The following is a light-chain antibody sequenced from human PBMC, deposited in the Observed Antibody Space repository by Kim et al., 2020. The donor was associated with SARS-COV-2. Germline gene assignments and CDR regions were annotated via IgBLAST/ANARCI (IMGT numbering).Light chain of an antibody. J-gene: IGLJ3*02. CDR2: GNS. CDR1: STNIGAGYD. Sequence: VTITCSGGSTNIGAGYDVHWYQQLPGTAPKLLIYGNSKRPSGVPDRFSGSKSGTSASLAITGLQAEDEADYYCQSYDSSLSGWVFGGGTQLTVL. V-gene: IGLV1-40*01. CDR3: QSYDSSLSGWV.